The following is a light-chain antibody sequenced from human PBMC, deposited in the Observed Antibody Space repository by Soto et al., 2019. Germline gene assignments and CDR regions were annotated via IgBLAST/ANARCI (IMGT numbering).Light chain of an antibody. CDR3: QQSYSTPQEFT. Sequence: DIQRTQSPSSLSVSVGDRVTITCRGSQSISSYLNWYQQKPGKAPKLLIYAASSLQSGVPSRLSGSGSGTDFTLTISSLQPADFATYYCQQSYSTPQEFTFGPGTKVDIK. J-gene: IGKJ3*01. V-gene: IGKV1-39*01. CDR1: QSISSY. CDR2: AAS.